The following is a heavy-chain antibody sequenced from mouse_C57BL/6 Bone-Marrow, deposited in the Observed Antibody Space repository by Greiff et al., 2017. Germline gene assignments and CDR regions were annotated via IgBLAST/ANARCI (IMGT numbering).Heavy chain of an antibody. CDR1: GYTFTSYW. Sequence: QVQLQQPGAELVKPGASVKLSCKASGYTFTSYWMQWVKQRPGQGLEWIGEIDPSDSYTNYTQKFKGKATLTVDTSSSTAYMQLSSLTSEDSAVYYCARGRGGYSNARLFDYWGKGTTLTVSS. CDR2: IDPSDSYT. V-gene: IGHV1-50*01. J-gene: IGHJ2*01. CDR3: ARGRGGYSNARLFDY. D-gene: IGHD2-5*01.